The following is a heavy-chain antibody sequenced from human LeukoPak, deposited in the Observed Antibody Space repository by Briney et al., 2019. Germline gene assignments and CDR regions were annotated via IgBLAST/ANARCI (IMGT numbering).Heavy chain of an antibody. Sequence: PGGSLRLSCAASGFTFSRFWMHWVRQTPGKGLEWVSRVNTDGSNTAYADSVKGRFTISRDSAKSKVYLQMNSLRAEDTAVYFCARGHDYGDYIFDYWGQGTLVSVSS. CDR2: VNTDGSNT. D-gene: IGHD4-17*01. V-gene: IGHV3-74*01. CDR1: GFTFSRFW. J-gene: IGHJ4*02. CDR3: ARGHDYGDYIFDY.